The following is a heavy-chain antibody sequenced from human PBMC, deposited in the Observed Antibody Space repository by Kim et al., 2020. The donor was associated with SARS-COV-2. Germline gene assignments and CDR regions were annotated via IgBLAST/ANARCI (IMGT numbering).Heavy chain of an antibody. Sequence: PSPKKRVTISVDTSKNQFSLKPSSVTGADTAVYYCARSITMFGVVITFDYWGPGTLVTVSS. J-gene: IGHJ4*02. CDR3: ARSITMFGVVITFDY. D-gene: IGHD3-3*01. V-gene: IGHV4-39*07.